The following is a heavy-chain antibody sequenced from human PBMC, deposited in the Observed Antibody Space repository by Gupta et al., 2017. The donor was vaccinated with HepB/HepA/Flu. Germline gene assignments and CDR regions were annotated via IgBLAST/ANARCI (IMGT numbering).Heavy chain of an antibody. J-gene: IGHJ4*02. CDR3: ARDLGLDH. CDR1: GYRFSSYG. Sequence: QIQLVQSGPEVKKPGASVKVSCKAFGYRFSSYGMSWVRQAPGQGLEYMGWVSGYNGNTKYGQKFRGRVNMTTDISTSTAYLELGSLQSDDTAVYYCARDLGLDHWGQGTRVTVSS. V-gene: IGHV1-18*01. CDR2: VSGYNGNT.